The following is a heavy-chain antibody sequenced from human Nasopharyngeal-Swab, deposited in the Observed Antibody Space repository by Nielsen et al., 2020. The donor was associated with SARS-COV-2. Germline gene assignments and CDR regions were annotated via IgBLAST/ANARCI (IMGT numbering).Heavy chain of an antibody. CDR3: ARYYAGYSSSWYYFDY. V-gene: IGHV4-59*08. J-gene: IGHJ4*02. D-gene: IGHD6-13*01. CDR2: IYYSGST. Sequence: WIRQPPGKGLEWIGYIYYSGSTNYNPSLKSRVTISVDTSKNQFSPKLSSVTAADTAVYYCARYYAGYSSSWYYFDYWGQGTLVTVSS.